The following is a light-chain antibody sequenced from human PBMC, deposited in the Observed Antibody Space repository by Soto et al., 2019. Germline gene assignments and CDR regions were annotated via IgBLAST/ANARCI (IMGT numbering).Light chain of an antibody. Sequence: DIVMTQSPDSLAVSLGERATINCKSSQSVLYSSNNKNYLAWYQQKPGQPPKLLIYWASTRESGVPDRFSGSGSGTDFTLYLSSLEAEDVAVYYCQQYYRPWTFGQGTKVESK. CDR1: QSVLYSSNNKNY. CDR2: WAS. CDR3: QQYYRPWT. J-gene: IGKJ1*01. V-gene: IGKV4-1*01.